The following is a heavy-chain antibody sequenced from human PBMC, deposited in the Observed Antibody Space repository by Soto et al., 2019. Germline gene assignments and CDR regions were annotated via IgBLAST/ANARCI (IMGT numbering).Heavy chain of an antibody. CDR3: AKGGGGSGSYLVGYYYYGMDV. J-gene: IGHJ6*02. D-gene: IGHD3-10*01. V-gene: IGHV3-23*01. CDR2: ISGSGGST. CDR1: GFTFNNYA. Sequence: GGSLRLSCTASGFTFNNYAMSWVRQVPGKGLEWVSAISGSGGSTYYADSVKGRFTISRDNSKNTLYLQMNSLRAEDTAVYYCAKGGGGSGSYLVGYYYYGMDVWGQGTTVTVSS.